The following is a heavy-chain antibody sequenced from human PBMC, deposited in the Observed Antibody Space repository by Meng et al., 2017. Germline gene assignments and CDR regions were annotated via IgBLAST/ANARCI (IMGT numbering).Heavy chain of an antibody. V-gene: IGHV4-59*01. CDR2: IYYSGST. CDR1: GCSISSYY. J-gene: IGHJ6*02. CDR3: AREGYGGNSRDIGYYYYGMDV. D-gene: IGHD4-23*01. Sequence: SETLSLTGTVSGCSISSYYWSWIRQPPGKGLEGIRYIYYSGSTNYNPSLKSRVTISVDTSKNQCSLKLSSVNAEDTAVYYCAREGYGGNSRDIGYYYYGMDVWGQGTTVTVSS.